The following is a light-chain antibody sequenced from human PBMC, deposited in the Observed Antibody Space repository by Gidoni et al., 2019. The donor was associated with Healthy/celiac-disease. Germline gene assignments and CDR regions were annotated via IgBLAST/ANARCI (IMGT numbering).Light chain of an antibody. Sequence: YELTQPPSVSVSPGQTASITCSGDKLGDKYAYWYQQKPGQSPVLVIYEDTKRPSGIPERFSGSNSGNTATLNISGTQAMDEADYYCQAWDSSTVVFGGGTKLTVL. CDR2: EDT. CDR1: KLGDKY. V-gene: IGLV3-1*01. CDR3: QAWDSSTVV. J-gene: IGLJ2*01.